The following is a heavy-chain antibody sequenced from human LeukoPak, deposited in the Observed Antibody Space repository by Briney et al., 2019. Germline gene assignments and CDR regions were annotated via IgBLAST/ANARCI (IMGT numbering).Heavy chain of an antibody. Sequence: GGSLRLSCAASGFTFSSYSMNWVRQAPGKGLEWVSSISSSSSYIYYADSVKGRFTISRDNAKNSLYLQMNSLRAEDTAVYYCARDCTTYYYDSSGYYCFDYWGQGTLVTVSS. D-gene: IGHD3-22*01. J-gene: IGHJ4*02. V-gene: IGHV3-21*01. CDR3: ARDCTTYYYDSSGYYCFDY. CDR1: GFTFSSYS. CDR2: ISSSSSYI.